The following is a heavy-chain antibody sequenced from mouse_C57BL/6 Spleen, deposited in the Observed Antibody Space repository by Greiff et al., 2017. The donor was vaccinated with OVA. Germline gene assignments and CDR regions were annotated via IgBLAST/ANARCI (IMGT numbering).Heavy chain of an antibody. CDR2: ISYDGSN. J-gene: IGHJ4*01. D-gene: IGHD1-1*01. Sequence: VQLKESGPGLVKPSQSLSLTCSVTGYSITSGYYWNWIRQFPGNKLEWLGYISYDGSNNYNPSLKNRISITRDTSKNQFVLKLNSVTTEDTATYYCARDITTVVATGAMDYWGQGASGTVSS. V-gene: IGHV3-6*01. CDR1: GYSITSGYY. CDR3: ARDITTVVATGAMDY.